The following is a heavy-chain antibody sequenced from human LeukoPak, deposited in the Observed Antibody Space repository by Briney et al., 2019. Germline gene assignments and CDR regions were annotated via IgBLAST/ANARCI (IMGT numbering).Heavy chain of an antibody. CDR1: GFTFSSYG. Sequence: GRSLRLSCAASGFTFSSYGMHWVRQAPGKGLEWVAVIWYDGSNKYYADSVKGRFTISRDNSKNTLYLQMNSLRAEDTAVYYCAKDTRSGEFFDYWGQGTLATVSS. CDR2: IWYDGSNK. CDR3: AKDTRSGEFFDY. V-gene: IGHV3-33*06. J-gene: IGHJ4*02. D-gene: IGHD2-15*01.